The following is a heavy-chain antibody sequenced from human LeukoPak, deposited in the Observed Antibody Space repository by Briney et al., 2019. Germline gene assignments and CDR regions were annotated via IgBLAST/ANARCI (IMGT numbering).Heavy chain of an antibody. Sequence: SETLSLTCTVSGGPISSYSWSWIRQPPGKGLEWIGYIYYSGSTNYNPSLKSRVTISVDTSKKQFSLKLSSVTAADTAVYYCAAQGRYSSGWRADYWGQGTLVTVSS. V-gene: IGHV4-59*01. CDR3: AAQGRYSSGWRADY. CDR2: IYYSGST. J-gene: IGHJ4*02. D-gene: IGHD6-19*01. CDR1: GGPISSYS.